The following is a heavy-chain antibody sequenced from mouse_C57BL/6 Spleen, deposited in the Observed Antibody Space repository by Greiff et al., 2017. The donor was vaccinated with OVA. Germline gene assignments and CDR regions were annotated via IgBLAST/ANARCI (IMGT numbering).Heavy chain of an antibody. CDR3: ARFYYGNDDD. Sequence: QVQLQQPGAELVRPGSSVKLSCKASGYTFTSYWMHWVKQRPIQGLEWIGNIDPSDSETHYNQKFKDKATLTVDKSSSTAYMQLSSLTSEDSAIYYCARFYYGNDDDWGQGTTLTVSS. J-gene: IGHJ2*01. V-gene: IGHV1-52*01. CDR2: IDPSDSET. D-gene: IGHD2-2*01. CDR1: GYTFTSYW.